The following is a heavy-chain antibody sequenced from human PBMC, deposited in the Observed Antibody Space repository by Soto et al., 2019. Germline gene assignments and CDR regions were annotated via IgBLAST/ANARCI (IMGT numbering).Heavy chain of an antibody. D-gene: IGHD3-9*01. J-gene: IGHJ4*02. CDR3: ARASDDILTGYYDY. V-gene: IGHV1-69*10. Sequence: ASVKVSCKASGGTFSSYAISWVRQAPGQGLEWMGGIIPILGIANYAQKFQGRVTITADKSTSTAYMELSSLRSEDTAVYYCARASDDILTGYYDYWGQGTLVTVSS. CDR1: GGTFSSYA. CDR2: IIPILGIA.